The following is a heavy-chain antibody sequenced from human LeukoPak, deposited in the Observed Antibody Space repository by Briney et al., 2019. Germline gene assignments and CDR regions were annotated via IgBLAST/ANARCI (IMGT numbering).Heavy chain of an antibody. CDR2: IYYSGST. CDR3: ARLVYGDIDY. V-gene: IGHV4-59*12. J-gene: IGHJ4*02. CDR1: GGSISSYY. D-gene: IGHD4-17*01. Sequence: PSETLSLTCTVSGGSISSYYWSWIRQPPGKGLEWIGYIYYSGSTNYNPSLKSRVTISVDTSKNQFSLKLSSVTAADTAVYYCARLVYGDIDYWGQGTLVTVSS.